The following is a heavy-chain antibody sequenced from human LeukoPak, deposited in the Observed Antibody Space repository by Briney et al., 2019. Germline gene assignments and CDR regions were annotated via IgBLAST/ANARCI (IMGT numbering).Heavy chain of an antibody. Sequence: SETLSLTCAVYGGSFSGYYWSWIRQPPEKGLEWIGEINHSGSTNYNPSLKSRVTISVDTSKNQFSLKLSSVTAADTAVYYCARRGYYDSSGYSSYWAQGTLVTVSS. CDR1: GGSFSGYY. D-gene: IGHD3-22*01. V-gene: IGHV4-34*01. CDR2: INHSGST. CDR3: ARRGYYDSSGYSSY. J-gene: IGHJ4*02.